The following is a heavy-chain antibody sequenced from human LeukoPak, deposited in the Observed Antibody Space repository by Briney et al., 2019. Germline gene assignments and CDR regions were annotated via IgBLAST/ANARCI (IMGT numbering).Heavy chain of an antibody. CDR1: GGSISSGGYY. Sequence: PSETLSLTCTVSGGSISSGGYYWSWIRQHPGKGLEWIGYIYYSGSTYYNPSLKSRVTISVDTSKNQFSLKLSSVTAADTAVYYCARGEATVVTPDWYFDLWGRGTLVTVSS. D-gene: IGHD4-23*01. CDR3: ARGEATVVTPDWYFDL. CDR2: IYYSGST. J-gene: IGHJ2*01. V-gene: IGHV4-31*03.